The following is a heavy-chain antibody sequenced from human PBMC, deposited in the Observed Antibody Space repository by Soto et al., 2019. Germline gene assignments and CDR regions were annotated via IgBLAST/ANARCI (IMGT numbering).Heavy chain of an antibody. V-gene: IGHV4-61*05. CDR2: INYSGST. CDR3: ARHHYDFWSGYPQSNWFDP. Sequence: SETLSLTCTVSGAPISSSSYLWAWIRQPPGKGLEWIGYINYSGSTNYNPTLKSRVTISVDTSKNQFSLKLSSVTAADTAVYYCARHHYDFWSGYPQSNWFDPWGQGTLVTVSS. CDR1: GAPISSSSYL. J-gene: IGHJ5*02. D-gene: IGHD3-3*01.